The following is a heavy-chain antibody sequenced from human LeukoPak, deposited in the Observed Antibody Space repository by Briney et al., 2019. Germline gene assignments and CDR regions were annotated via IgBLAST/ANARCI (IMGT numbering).Heavy chain of an antibody. J-gene: IGHJ4*02. D-gene: IGHD3-22*01. CDR2: IWYDGSNK. Sequence: PGGSLRLSCAASGFTFSSYGMHWVRQAPGKGLEWVAVIWYDGSNKYYADSVKGRFTISRDNSKNTLYLQMNSLRAEDTAVYYCARGNLPIYYGQTFDYWGQGTLVTVSS. CDR3: ARGNLPIYYGQTFDY. CDR1: GFTFSSYG. V-gene: IGHV3-33*01.